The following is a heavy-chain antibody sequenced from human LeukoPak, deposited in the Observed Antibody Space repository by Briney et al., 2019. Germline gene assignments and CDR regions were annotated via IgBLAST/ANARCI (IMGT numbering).Heavy chain of an antibody. CDR2: ISGSGGST. V-gene: IGHV3-23*01. CDR3: AKDNIVATIQPDGMDV. CDR1: GFTFSNYA. Sequence: GGSLRLSCAATGFTFSNYAMSWVRQAPGKGLEWVSAISGSGGSTYYADSVKGRFTISRDNSKNTLYLQMNSLRAEDTAVYYCAKDNIVATIQPDGMDVWGQGTTVTVSS. D-gene: IGHD5-12*01. J-gene: IGHJ6*02.